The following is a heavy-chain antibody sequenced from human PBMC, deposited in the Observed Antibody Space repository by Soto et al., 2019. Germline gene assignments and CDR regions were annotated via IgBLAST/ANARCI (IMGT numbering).Heavy chain of an antibody. V-gene: IGHV3-11*06. CDR3: VRSGDNYNLPDY. J-gene: IGHJ4*02. D-gene: IGHD1-1*01. CDR1: GFTFSDHY. Sequence: GGSLRLSCAASGFTFSDHYMSWIRQAPGEGLEWIGYSSNSGSFTRYADSVKGRFSISRDHAKYSLYLQINSLRGNDTAIYYCVRSGDNYNLPDYWGQGTPVNVSS. CDR2: SSNSGSFT.